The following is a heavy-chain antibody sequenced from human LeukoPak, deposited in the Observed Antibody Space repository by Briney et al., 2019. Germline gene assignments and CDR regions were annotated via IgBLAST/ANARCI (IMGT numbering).Heavy chain of an antibody. CDR3: TRHVHDYGDYVQFDD. CDR1: GFTFSGSA. CDR2: IRSKANSYAT. J-gene: IGHJ4*02. V-gene: IGHV3-73*01. Sequence: PGGSLRLSCAASGFTFSGSAMHWVRQASGKGLEWVGRIRSKANSYATAYPASVKGRFTISRDDSKNTAYLQMNSLKTEDTAVYYCTRHVHDYGDYVQFDDWGQGTLVTVSS. D-gene: IGHD4-17*01.